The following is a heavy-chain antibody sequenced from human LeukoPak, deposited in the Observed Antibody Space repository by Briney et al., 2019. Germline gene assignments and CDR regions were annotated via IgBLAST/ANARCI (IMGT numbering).Heavy chain of an antibody. CDR3: ARVATEEHDYGDYALGVFDI. J-gene: IGHJ3*02. Sequence: GASVKVSCKASGGTFSSYAISWVRQAPGQGLEWMGRIIPILGIANYAQKFQGRVTITADKSTSTAYMELSSLRSEDTAVYYCARVATEEHDYGDYALGVFDIWGKGTMVTVSS. CDR2: IIPILGIA. V-gene: IGHV1-69*04. CDR1: GGTFSSYA. D-gene: IGHD4-17*01.